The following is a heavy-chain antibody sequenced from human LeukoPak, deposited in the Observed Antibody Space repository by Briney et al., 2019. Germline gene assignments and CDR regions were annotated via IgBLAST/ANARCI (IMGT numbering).Heavy chain of an antibody. CDR2: IYTSGST. Sequence: SETLSLTCTVSGGSISSGSYYWSWIRQPAGKGLEWIGRIYTSGSTNYNPSLKSRVTISVDTSKNQFSLKLSSVTAADTAVYYCARDSSSWDYYYYGMDVWGQGTTVTVS. V-gene: IGHV4-61*02. CDR3: ARDSSSWDYYYYGMDV. J-gene: IGHJ6*02. D-gene: IGHD6-13*01. CDR1: GGSISSGSYY.